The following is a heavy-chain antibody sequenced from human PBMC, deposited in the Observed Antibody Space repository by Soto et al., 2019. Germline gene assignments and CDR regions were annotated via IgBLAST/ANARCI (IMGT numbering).Heavy chain of an antibody. CDR3: ARDTLTVERHY. V-gene: IGHV3-30-3*01. J-gene: IGHJ4*02. CDR2: ISYDGSNK. CDR1: EFTFSNYA. Sequence: GGSLRLSCAAPEFTFSNYAMHWVRQAPGKGLEWVAVISYDGSNKYYADSVKGRFTISRDNSKNTLYLQMNSLRAEDTAVYYCARDTLTVERHYWCQGTLVTVSS. D-gene: IGHD6-19*01.